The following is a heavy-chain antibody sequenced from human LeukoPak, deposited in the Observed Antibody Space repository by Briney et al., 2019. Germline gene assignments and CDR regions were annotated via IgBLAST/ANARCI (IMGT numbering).Heavy chain of an antibody. V-gene: IGHV1-69*13. D-gene: IGHD6-19*01. CDR2: IIPIFGTA. Sequence: SVKVSCKASGGTFSSYAISWVRQAPGQGLEWMGGIIPIFGTANYAQMFQGRVTITADESTSTAYMELSSLRSEDTAVYYCARTPSIAVAGTGFDYWGQGTLVTVSS. CDR1: GGTFSSYA. J-gene: IGHJ4*02. CDR3: ARTPSIAVAGTGFDY.